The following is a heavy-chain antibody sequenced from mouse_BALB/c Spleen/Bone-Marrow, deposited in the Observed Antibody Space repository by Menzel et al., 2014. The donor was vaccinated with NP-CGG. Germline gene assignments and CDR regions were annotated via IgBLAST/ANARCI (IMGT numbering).Heavy chain of an antibody. V-gene: IGHV5-6-3*01. D-gene: IGHD2-12*01. CDR2: INGNGGSS. CDR3: ARVAYYNVYFDY. Sequence: EVMLVESGGGLVQPGGSLKLSCAASGITFSNYGMSWVRQTPDKRLELVATINGNGGSSYHPDSVKGRFTISRDNAKNTLYLQMSSLRSEDTAMYYCARVAYYNVYFDYWGQGTTLTVSS. J-gene: IGHJ2*01. CDR1: GITFSNYG.